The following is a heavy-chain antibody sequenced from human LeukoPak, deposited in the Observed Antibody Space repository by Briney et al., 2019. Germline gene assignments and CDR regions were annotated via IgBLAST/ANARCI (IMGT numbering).Heavy chain of an antibody. Sequence: GGSLRLSCAASGFTFSNYWMPWVRQAPGKGLVWGSRINSDGSSTSYADSVKGRFTISRDNAKNTLYLQMNSLRAEDTAVYYCAGTYYDFWSGYYQFDYWGQGTLVTVSS. CDR1: GFTFSNYW. J-gene: IGHJ4*02. V-gene: IGHV3-74*01. CDR3: AGTYYDFWSGYYQFDY. CDR2: INSDGSST. D-gene: IGHD3-3*01.